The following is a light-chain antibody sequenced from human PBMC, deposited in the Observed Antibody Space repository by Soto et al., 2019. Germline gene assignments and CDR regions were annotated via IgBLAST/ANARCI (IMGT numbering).Light chain of an antibody. V-gene: IGLV2-14*01. J-gene: IGLJ1*01. CDR1: SSDVGGYNY. CDR3: NSYTVSGIV. Sequence: QSALTQPASVSGSPGQSITISCTGTSSDVGGYNYVSWYQHHPGKAPKLMIYEVSNRPSGVSYRFSGSKSGNTAPLTISGLQTDDETDYYCNSYTVSGIVFGTGTNFTVL. CDR2: EVS.